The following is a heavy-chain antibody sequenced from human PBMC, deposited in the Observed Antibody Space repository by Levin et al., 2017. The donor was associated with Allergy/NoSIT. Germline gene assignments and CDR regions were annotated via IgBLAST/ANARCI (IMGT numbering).Heavy chain of an antibody. J-gene: IGHJ5*02. CDR1: GGSISSSSYY. D-gene: IGHD5-12*01. Sequence: KPSETLSLTCTVSGGSISSSSYYWGWIRQPPGKGLEWIGSIYYSGSTYYNPSLKSRVTISVDTSKNQFSLKLSSVTAADTAVYYCARGYSGYDGGNWFDPWGQGTLVTVSS. CDR2: IYYSGST. V-gene: IGHV4-39*01. CDR3: ARGYSGYDGGNWFDP.